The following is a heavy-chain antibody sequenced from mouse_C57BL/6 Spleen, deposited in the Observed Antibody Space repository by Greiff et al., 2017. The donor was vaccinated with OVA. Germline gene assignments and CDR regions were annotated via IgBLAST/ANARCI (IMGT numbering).Heavy chain of an antibody. J-gene: IGHJ4*01. CDR3: ARQIYYDYDGAMDY. V-gene: IGHV5-6*02. CDR1: GFTFSSYG. CDR2: ISSGGSYT. Sequence: DVMLVESGGDLVKPGGSLKLSCAASGFTFSSYGMSWVRQTPDKRLEWVATISSGGSYTYYPDSVKGRFTISRDNAKNTLYLQMSSLKSEDTAMYYCARQIYYDYDGAMDYWGQGTSVTVSS. D-gene: IGHD2-4*01.